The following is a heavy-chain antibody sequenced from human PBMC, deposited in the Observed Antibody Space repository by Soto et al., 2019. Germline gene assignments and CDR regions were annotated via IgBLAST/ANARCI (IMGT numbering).Heavy chain of an antibody. J-gene: IGHJ4*02. CDR2: ISYDGSNK. CDR3: ARATANSAGYYGVWDFDF. Sequence: QVQLVESGGGVVQPGRSLRLSCAASGFTFSSYAMHWVRQAPGKGLEWVAVISYDGSNKYYADSVKGRFTISRDKSNNALYVQMNSLRAEDTAVYYCARATANSAGYYGVWDFDFWGQGTLVTVS. D-gene: IGHD1-26*01. V-gene: IGHV3-30-3*01. CDR1: GFTFSSYA.